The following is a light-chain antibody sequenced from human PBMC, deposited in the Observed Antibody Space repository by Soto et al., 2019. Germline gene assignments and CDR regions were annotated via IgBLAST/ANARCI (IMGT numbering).Light chain of an antibody. CDR1: QSVSSSY. CDR2: GAS. Sequence: EIVLTQSPGTLSLSPGERATLSCRASQSVSSSYLAWYQQKPGQAPRLLIYGASSRATGIPDRFSGSGSGTDFTLTISRLEPEDFAVYYCQQYGSSDVAFGQGTKVEIK. V-gene: IGKV3-20*01. CDR3: QQYGSSDVA. J-gene: IGKJ1*01.